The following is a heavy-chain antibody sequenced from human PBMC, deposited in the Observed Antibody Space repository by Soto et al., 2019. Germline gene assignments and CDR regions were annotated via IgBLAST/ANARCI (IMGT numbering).Heavy chain of an antibody. CDR1: GFTFANFG. D-gene: IGHD3-22*01. J-gene: IGHJ6*02. V-gene: IGHV3-23*01. Sequence: GGSLRLSCGGSGFTFANFGMGWVRQAPGKGLYWVSGISSSGSGGSTYYADSVKGRFTISRDNSKNTLYLQMNSLRAEDTAVYYCAKDSLRITMIVVVITPNYGMDVWGQGTTVTVSS. CDR2: ISSSGSGGST. CDR3: AKDSLRITMIVVVITPNYGMDV.